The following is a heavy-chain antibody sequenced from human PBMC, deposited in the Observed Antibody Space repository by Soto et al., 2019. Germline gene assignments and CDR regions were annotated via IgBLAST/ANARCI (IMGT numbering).Heavy chain of an antibody. J-gene: IGHJ5*02. CDR1: GGTFSSYA. D-gene: IGHD2-15*01. Sequence: ASVKVSCKASGGTFSSYAISWVRQAPGQGLEWMGGIIPIFGTANYAQKFQGRVTITADESTSTDYMELSSLRSEDTAVYYCARDSYCSGGSCYEGNWFDPWGQGTLVTVSS. V-gene: IGHV1-69*13. CDR2: IIPIFGTA. CDR3: ARDSYCSGGSCYEGNWFDP.